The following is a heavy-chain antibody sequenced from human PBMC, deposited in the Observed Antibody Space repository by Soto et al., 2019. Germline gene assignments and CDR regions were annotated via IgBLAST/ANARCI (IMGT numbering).Heavy chain of an antibody. Sequence: QVQLVESGGGVVQPGRSLRLSCAASGFTFSSYAMHWVRQAPGKGLEWVAVISTDGRDKYHADSVKGRFTISRDNSKNTFYLQMNSLRAEDSAVYYCAKDHDLAAAGYYFDYWGQGTLVTVSS. J-gene: IGHJ4*02. CDR3: AKDHDLAAAGYYFDY. V-gene: IGHV3-30*04. CDR1: GFTFSSYA. CDR2: ISTDGRDK. D-gene: IGHD6-13*01.